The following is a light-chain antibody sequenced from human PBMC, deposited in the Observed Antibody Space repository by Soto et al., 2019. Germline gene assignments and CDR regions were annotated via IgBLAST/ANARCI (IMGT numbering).Light chain of an antibody. Sequence: EIVLTQSPGTLSLSPGERATLSCRASQSVSNSYLAWYQQKPGQAPRLLIYAASTRATGIPERFSGSGSGTDFNLIISRLEPEDFAVYHCHQYGSSPRTFGHGTKVEIK. V-gene: IGKV3-20*01. CDR2: AAS. CDR3: HQYGSSPRT. CDR1: QSVSNSY. J-gene: IGKJ1*01.